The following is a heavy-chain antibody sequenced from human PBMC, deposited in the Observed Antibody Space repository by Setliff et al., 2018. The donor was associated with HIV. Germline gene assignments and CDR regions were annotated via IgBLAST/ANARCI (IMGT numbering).Heavy chain of an antibody. CDR2: ISGFNGNT. CDR1: GYSFARYG. V-gene: IGHV1-18*01. Sequence: ASVKVSCKASGYSFARYGLSWVRQAPGQGLEWMGWISGFNGNTKYAQSFQDRVAMTTETATSTAYMEMRSLRSDDTAVYFCARVPYRSAWFSGGHDAFDIWGHGTMVTVSS. D-gene: IGHD6-19*01. CDR3: ARVPYRSAWFSGGHDAFDI. J-gene: IGHJ3*02.